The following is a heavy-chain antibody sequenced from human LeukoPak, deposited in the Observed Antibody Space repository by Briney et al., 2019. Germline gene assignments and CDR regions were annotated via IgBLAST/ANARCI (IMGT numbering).Heavy chain of an antibody. J-gene: IGHJ4*02. D-gene: IGHD6-19*01. Sequence: ASVKVSCKASGYTFTSYAMHWVRQAPGQRLEWMGWINAGNGNTKYSQEFQGRVTITRDTSASTAYMVLSSLRSEDMAVYYCARAGYSSGWYRGQDYYFDYWGQGTLVTVSS. V-gene: IGHV1-3*03. CDR2: INAGNGNT. CDR1: GYTFTSYA. CDR3: ARAGYSSGWYRGQDYYFDY.